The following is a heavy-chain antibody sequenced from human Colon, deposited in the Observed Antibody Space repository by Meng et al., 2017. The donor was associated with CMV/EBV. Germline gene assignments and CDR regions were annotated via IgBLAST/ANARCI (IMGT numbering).Heavy chain of an antibody. CDR1: GFTFSVSY. Sequence: SCKASGFTFSVSYIHWVRQAPGQGLEWVGRINPISGGTTYAQKFKGRVTLTRDTSISTDYMEVGSLTSDDTAVYFCARELESGGLDYWGQGTLVTVSS. CDR2: INPISGGT. V-gene: IGHV1-2*06. J-gene: IGHJ4*02. CDR3: ARELESGGLDY. D-gene: IGHD3-3*01.